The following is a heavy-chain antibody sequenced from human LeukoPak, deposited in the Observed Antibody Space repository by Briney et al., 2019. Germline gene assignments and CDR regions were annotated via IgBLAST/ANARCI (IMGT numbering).Heavy chain of an antibody. J-gene: IGHJ4*02. CDR1: AFTLSTYA. Sequence: PGGTLRLSCSASAFTLSTYAMHWFRQPPAKGLEYVASINTIGGGAYYARSVYGSFTIFRDNSKNTLYLQMSNLRPERAPVYYCVKDVSGSYSFDYWGQGTLVTVSS. V-gene: IGHV3-64D*06. CDR3: VKDVSGSYSFDY. D-gene: IGHD1-26*01. CDR2: INTIGGGA.